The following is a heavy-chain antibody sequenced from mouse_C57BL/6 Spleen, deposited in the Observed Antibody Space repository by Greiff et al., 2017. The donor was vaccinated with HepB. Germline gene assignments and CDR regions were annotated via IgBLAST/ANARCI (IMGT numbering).Heavy chain of an antibody. J-gene: IGHJ2*01. Sequence: EVKVVESEGGLVQPGSSMKLSCTASGFTFSDYYMAWVRQVPEKGLEWVANINYDGSSTYYLDSLKSRFIISRDNAKNILYLQMSSLKSEDTATYYCAQIYDGYYGYWGQGTTLTVSS. CDR1: GFTFSDYY. CDR2: INYDGSST. CDR3: AQIYDGYYGY. V-gene: IGHV5-16*01. D-gene: IGHD2-3*01.